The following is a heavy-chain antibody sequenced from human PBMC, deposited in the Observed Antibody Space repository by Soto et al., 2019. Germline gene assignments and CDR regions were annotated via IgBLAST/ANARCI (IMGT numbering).Heavy chain of an antibody. CDR1: GGSFRNYV. D-gene: IGHD3-22*01. CDR3: SFHYDRNSYSRFDF. Sequence: GASVKVSCKASGGSFRNYVMSWVRQAPGQGLEWMGGIIPVFETRTYAQKFQGRVTITADDSTSTVSMEMSNLRSEDTAVYFCSFHYDRNSYSRFDFWGQGTLVTVSS. CDR2: IIPVFETR. V-gene: IGHV1-69*13. J-gene: IGHJ4*02.